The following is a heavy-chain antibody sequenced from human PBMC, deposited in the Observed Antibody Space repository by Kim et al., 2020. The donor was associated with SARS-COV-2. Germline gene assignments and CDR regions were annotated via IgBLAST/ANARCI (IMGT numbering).Heavy chain of an antibody. CDR3: AREERGYSYGYEVRTFDY. J-gene: IGHJ4*02. V-gene: IGHV3-48*03. Sequence: GRFTLSRDNATTALYLQMNSLRAEDTAVYYCAREERGYSYGYEVRTFDYWGQGTLVTVSS. D-gene: IGHD5-18*01.